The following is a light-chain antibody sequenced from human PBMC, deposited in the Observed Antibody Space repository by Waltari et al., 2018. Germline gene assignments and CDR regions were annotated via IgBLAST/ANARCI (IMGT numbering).Light chain of an antibody. CDR2: EVT. J-gene: IGLJ3*02. Sequence: QSALTQPPSASGSPGQSVTISCTGTRSDVGGYNYGSWYQQYPGRAPKLMIYEVTKRPSGVPDRFSGSKSGNTASLTVSGLQADDEADYYCSSYAGSNNYWVFGGGTTLTVL. CDR3: SSYAGSNNYWV. CDR1: RSDVGGYNY. V-gene: IGLV2-8*01.